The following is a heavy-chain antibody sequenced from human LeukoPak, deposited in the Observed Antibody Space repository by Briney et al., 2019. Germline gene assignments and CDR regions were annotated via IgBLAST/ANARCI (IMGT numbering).Heavy chain of an antibody. V-gene: IGHV4-61*01. CDR1: GGSIISRCYY. D-gene: IGHD1-26*01. CDR3: ARDSIVDAFDI. J-gene: IGHJ3*02. CDR2: IYYSGST. Sequence: ASETLSLTCTVSGGSIISRCYYWSWIRQPPGKGLEWIGYIYYSGSTNYNPSLKSRVTISVDTSKNHSSLKLSSVTAADTAVYYCARDSIVDAFDIWGQGTMVTVSS.